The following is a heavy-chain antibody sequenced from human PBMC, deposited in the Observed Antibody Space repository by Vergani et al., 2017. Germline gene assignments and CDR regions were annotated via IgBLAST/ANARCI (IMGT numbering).Heavy chain of an antibody. CDR1: GAAIKDFY. CDR2: VYYTGST. D-gene: IGHD2/OR15-2a*01. J-gene: IGHJ5*02. Sequence: QVQLQESGPGLVKPSETLSLTCTVSGAAIKDFYWSWFRQPPGKGLEWIGYVYYTGSTPYNPSLKSRVTISVDTSNNQFSLRLTSLTAADTAIYYCARDRDLYCRSTTSCHNWFDPWGQGSLVTVSS. CDR3: ARDRDLYCRSTTSCHNWFDP. V-gene: IGHV4-59*01.